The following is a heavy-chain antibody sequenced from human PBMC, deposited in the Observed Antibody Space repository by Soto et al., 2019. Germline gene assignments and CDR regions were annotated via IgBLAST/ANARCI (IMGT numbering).Heavy chain of an antibody. V-gene: IGHV4-39*01. CDR2: ISNSGIT. CDR3: ARRYSGGYVWRN. D-gene: IGHD3-22*01. J-gene: IGHJ4*02. CDR1: GGYISSSGYY. Sequence: SETLSLTCRVSGGYISSSGYYWAWLRQPPGKGLEWIGTISNSGITYYNPSLKSRLTISVDTSKNQFSLKLTSVSASDTAVYYCARRYSGGYVWRNWGQGTLVNVSS.